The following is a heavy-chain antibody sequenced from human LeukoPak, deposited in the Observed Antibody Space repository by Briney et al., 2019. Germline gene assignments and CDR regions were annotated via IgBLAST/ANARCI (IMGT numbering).Heavy chain of an antibody. V-gene: IGHV3-30*04. CDR1: GFTFSGSA. J-gene: IGHJ4*02. CDR2: ISYDGSNK. Sequence: GGSLRLSCAASGFTFSGSAMHWVRQAPGKGLEWVAVISYDGSNKYYADSVKGRFTISRDNSKNTLYLQMNSLRAEDTAVYYCAKDEGYWGQGTLVTVSS. CDR3: AKDEGY.